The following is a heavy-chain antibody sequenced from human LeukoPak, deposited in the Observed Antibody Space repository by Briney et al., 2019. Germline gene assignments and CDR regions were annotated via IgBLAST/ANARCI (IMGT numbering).Heavy chain of an antibody. Sequence: PGRSLRLSCAASRFTFSSYAMHWDRQAPGKGLEWVAVISYDGSNKYYADSVKGRFTISRDNSKNTLYLQMNSLRAEDTAVFYCARDQEHIVVVTAIWYWGQGTLVTVSS. D-gene: IGHD2-21*02. J-gene: IGHJ4*02. V-gene: IGHV3-30-3*01. CDR1: RFTFSSYA. CDR3: ARDQEHIVVVTAIWY. CDR2: ISYDGSNK.